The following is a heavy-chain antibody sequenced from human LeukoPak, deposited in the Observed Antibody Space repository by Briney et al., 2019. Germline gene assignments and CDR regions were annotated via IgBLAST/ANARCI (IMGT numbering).Heavy chain of an antibody. J-gene: IGHJ4*02. D-gene: IGHD3-3*01. CDR1: GFSFSNNG. V-gene: IGHV3-74*01. CDR2: INSDGSST. CDR3: AREFTIFGVVFDY. Sequence: PGGSLRLSCAASGFSFSNNGMHWVRQAPGKGLVWVSRINSDGSSTNYADSVKGRFTISRDNAKNTLYLQMNSLRAEDTAVYYCAREFTIFGVVFDYWGQGTLVTVSS.